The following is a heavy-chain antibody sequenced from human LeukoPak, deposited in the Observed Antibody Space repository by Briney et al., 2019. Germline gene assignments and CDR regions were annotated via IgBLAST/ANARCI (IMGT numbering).Heavy chain of an antibody. J-gene: IGHJ4*02. CDR2: IIPIFGTA. D-gene: IGHD3-3*01. CDR3: ARDIGVVIKRPGKFDY. V-gene: IGHV1-69*05. CDR1: GGTFISYA. Sequence: ASVKVSCKASGGTFISYAISWVRQAPGQGLEWMGGIIPIFGTANYAQKFQGRVTMTRDTSISTAYMELSRLRSDDTAVYYCARDIGVVIKRPGKFDYWGQGTLVTVSS.